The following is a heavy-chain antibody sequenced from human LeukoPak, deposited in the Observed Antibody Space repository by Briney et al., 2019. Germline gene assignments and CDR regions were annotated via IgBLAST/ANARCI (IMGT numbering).Heavy chain of an antibody. CDR3: ARDLYGTSLDAFDI. V-gene: IGHV3-21*01. CDR1: GFTFSSYS. D-gene: IGHD4/OR15-4a*01. J-gene: IGHJ3*02. CDR2: ISSSSTYI. Sequence: KPGGSLRLSCAASGFTFSSYSMNWVRQAPGKGLEWVSSISSSSTYIYYADSVRGRFTISRENAKNSLYLQMNSLRAEDTAVYYCARDLYGTSLDAFDIWGQGTMVTVSS.